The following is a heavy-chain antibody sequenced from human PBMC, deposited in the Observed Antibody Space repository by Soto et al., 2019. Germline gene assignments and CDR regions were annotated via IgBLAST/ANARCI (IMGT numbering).Heavy chain of an antibody. V-gene: IGHV1-18*01. CDR2: ISAYNGNT. J-gene: IGHJ4*02. D-gene: IGHD6-13*01. CDR1: GYTFTSYG. CDR3: AIDIGIAAAGTGNEY. Sequence: ASVKVSCKASGYTFTSYGISWVRQAPGQGLEWMGWISAYNGNTNYAQKLQGRVNMTTEASTSTAYMELRSLRSDDTAVYYCAIDIGIAAAGTGNEYWGQGTLVTVSS.